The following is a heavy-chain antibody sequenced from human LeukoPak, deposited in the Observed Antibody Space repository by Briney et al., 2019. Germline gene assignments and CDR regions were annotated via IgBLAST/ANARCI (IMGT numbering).Heavy chain of an antibody. V-gene: IGHV1-2*06. Sequence: ASVKVSCKASGYTFTGYYMHWVRQAPGQGLEWMGRINPNSGGTNYAQKFQGRVTMTRDTSISTAYMELSRLRSDDTAVYYCARDPEATLAAAGYYFDYWGQGTLVTVSS. CDR3: ARDPEATLAAAGYYFDY. CDR1: GYTFTGYY. D-gene: IGHD6-13*01. J-gene: IGHJ4*02. CDR2: INPNSGGT.